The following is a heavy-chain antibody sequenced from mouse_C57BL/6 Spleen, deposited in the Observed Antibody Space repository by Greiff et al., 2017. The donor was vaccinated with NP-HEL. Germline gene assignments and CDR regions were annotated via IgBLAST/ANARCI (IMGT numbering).Heavy chain of an antibody. Sequence: EVQLKESGPELVKPGAAGKRPGKADGDTCTDDNMDRVKQSHGKSLEWIGDINPNNGGRIDNQKFKGKATLTVDKSSSTDYMELRSLTSEDTAVYYCARTYDYDDWYFDVWGTGTTVTVSS. V-gene: IGHV1-18*01. CDR2: INPNNGGR. J-gene: IGHJ1*03. CDR1: GDTCTDDN. CDR3: ARTYDYDDWYFDV. D-gene: IGHD2-4*01.